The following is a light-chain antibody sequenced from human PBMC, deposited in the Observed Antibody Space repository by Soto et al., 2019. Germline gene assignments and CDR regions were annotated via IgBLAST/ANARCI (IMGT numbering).Light chain of an antibody. CDR2: GAS. CDR1: QSVSSSY. J-gene: IGKJ5*01. V-gene: IGKV3-20*01. CDR3: QQYGSLPIT. Sequence: EIVLTQSPGTLSLSPEERATLSCRASQSVSSSYLAWYQQKSGQAPRLLIYGASSRATGIPDRFSGSGSGTDFTLTISRVAPEDFAVYYCQQYGSLPITFGQGTRLEIK.